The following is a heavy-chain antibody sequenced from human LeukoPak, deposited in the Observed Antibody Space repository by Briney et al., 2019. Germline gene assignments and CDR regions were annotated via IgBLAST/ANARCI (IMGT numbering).Heavy chain of an antibody. V-gene: IGHV3-30*18. J-gene: IGHJ4*02. D-gene: IGHD4-23*01. CDR3: AKDKTTVVTAYYFDY. CDR1: GFTFSSYG. Sequence: PGRSLRLSCAVSGFTFSSYGMHWVRQAPGKGLEWVAVISYDGSNKYYADSVKGRFTISRDNCKNTLYLQMNSLRAEDTAVYYCAKDKTTVVTAYYFDYWGQGTLVTVSS. CDR2: ISYDGSNK.